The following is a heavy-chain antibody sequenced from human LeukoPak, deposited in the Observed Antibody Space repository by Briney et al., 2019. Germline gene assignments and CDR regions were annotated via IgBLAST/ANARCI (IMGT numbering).Heavy chain of an antibody. V-gene: IGHV3-7*01. CDR3: VRGTSSTSCSFFDC. CDR1: GFTFSSYA. D-gene: IGHD2-2*01. J-gene: IGHJ4*02. CDR2: IKQDGSEK. Sequence: GGSLRLSCAASGFTFSSYAMSWVRKAPGKGMEWVANIKQDGSEKYYVDSVKGRFTISRDNAKNSLFLEVNSLRAEDTAVYYCVRGTSSTSCSFFDCWGQGTLVTVSS.